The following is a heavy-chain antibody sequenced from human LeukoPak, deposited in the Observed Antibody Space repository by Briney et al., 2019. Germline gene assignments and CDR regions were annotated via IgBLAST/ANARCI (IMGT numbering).Heavy chain of an antibody. CDR3: ARGKWIQLWFSF. CDR2: IWYDGSNK. J-gene: IGHJ4*02. CDR1: GFTFSSYG. D-gene: IGHD5-18*01. Sequence: GGSLRLSCAASGFTFSSYGMHWVRQAPGKGLEWVAVIWYDGSNKYYADSVKGRFTISRDNSKNTLYLQMNSLRAEDTAVYYCARGKWIQLWFSFWGQGTLVTVSS. V-gene: IGHV3-33*01.